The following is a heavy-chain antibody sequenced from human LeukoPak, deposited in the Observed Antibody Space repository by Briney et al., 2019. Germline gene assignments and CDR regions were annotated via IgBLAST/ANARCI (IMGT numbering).Heavy chain of an antibody. CDR1: GDFINSLDL. CDR2: MYLSGTT. Sequence: SETLSLTCTVSGDFINSLDLWSWVRQPPGKGLEWIGEMYLSGTTHSNPSVKSRVTISIDKSKNQFFLNLSSVTAADTAVYYCAGLVGRYSSGLYYYYFDYWGQGTLVTVSS. V-gene: IGHV4-4*02. D-gene: IGHD3-22*01. J-gene: IGHJ4*02. CDR3: AGLVGRYSSGLYYYYFDY.